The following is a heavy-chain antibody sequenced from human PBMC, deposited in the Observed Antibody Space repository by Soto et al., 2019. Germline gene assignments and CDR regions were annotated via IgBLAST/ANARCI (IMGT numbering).Heavy chain of an antibody. CDR3: AREGRDGYNYFDY. D-gene: IGHD5-12*01. Sequence: GGSLRLSCAASGFTFSSYGMHWVRQAPGKGLEWVAVIWYDGSNKYYADSVKGRFTISRDNSKNTLYLQMNSLRAEDTAVYYCAREGRDGYNYFDYWGQGTLVTVSS. CDR2: IWYDGSNK. CDR1: GFTFSSYG. J-gene: IGHJ4*02. V-gene: IGHV3-33*01.